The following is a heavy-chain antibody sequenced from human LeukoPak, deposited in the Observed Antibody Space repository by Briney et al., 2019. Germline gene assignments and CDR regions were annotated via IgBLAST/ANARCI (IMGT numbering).Heavy chain of an antibody. J-gene: IGHJ4*02. V-gene: IGHV3-30*02. CDR1: GFTFSTYG. CDR3: AKGYCSGSCYIGLDY. CDR2: IRFDGTNK. D-gene: IGHD2-15*01. Sequence: GGSLRLSCAASGFTFSTYGMHWVRQAPGKGLEWVAFIRFDGTNKYYADSVKGRFAISRDSSKNTLYLQMNSLRAEDTAVYYCAKGYCSGSCYIGLDYWGQGTLVTVSS.